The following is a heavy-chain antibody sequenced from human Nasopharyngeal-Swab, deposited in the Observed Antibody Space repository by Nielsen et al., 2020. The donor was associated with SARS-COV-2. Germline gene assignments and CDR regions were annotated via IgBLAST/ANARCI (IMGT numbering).Heavy chain of an antibody. CDR1: GFTFSSYG. CDR3: ARDTRPGWSWFDP. D-gene: IGHD3-3*01. J-gene: IGHJ5*02. V-gene: IGHV3-30*03. CDR2: ISYDGSNK. Sequence: GESLKISCAASGFTFSSYGMHWVRQAPGKGLEWVAVISYDGSNKYYADSVKGRFTISRDNSKNTLYLQMNSLRAEDTAVYYCARDTRPGWSWFDPWGQGTLVTVSS.